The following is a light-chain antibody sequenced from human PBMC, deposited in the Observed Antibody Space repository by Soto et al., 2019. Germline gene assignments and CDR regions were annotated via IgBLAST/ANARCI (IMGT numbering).Light chain of an antibody. J-gene: IGKJ5*01. CDR3: QQYGTSEII. CDR1: QSLTNSV. V-gene: IGKV3-20*01. CDR2: DTS. Sequence: DIVLTQSPGTLSFYPGERATLCCRASQSLTNSVIAWYQQKPGQAPRLLIYDTSSRATGIPDRFSGSGSGTDFTLTISRLEPEDFAVFFCQQYGTSEIIFGQGTRLEIK.